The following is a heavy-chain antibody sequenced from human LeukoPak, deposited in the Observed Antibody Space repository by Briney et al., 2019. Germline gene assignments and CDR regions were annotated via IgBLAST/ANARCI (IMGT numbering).Heavy chain of an antibody. V-gene: IGHV1-18*01. CDR3: ARRSIGSGYYTFDY. Sequence: GASVKVSCKASGYTFTSYGISWVRQAPGQGLEWMGWISAYNGNTNYAQKLQGRVIMTTDTSTSTAYMELRSLRSDDTAVYYCARRSIGSGYYTFDYWGQGTLVTVSS. D-gene: IGHD3-22*01. J-gene: IGHJ4*02. CDR2: ISAYNGNT. CDR1: GYTFTSYG.